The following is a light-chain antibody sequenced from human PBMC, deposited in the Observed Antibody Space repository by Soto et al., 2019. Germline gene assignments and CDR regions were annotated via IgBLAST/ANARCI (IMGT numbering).Light chain of an antibody. CDR3: VSYAGTNNFYL. V-gene: IGLV2-8*01. CDR1: SSDVGGYNY. Sequence: QSVLTQPPSASGSPGQSGTISCTGTSSDVGGYNYVSWYQQHPDKAPKLMIYEVSQRPSGVPDRFSGSKSGNTASLTVSGLQAEDEADYYCVSYAGTNNFYLFGTGTKVTVL. J-gene: IGLJ1*01. CDR2: EVS.